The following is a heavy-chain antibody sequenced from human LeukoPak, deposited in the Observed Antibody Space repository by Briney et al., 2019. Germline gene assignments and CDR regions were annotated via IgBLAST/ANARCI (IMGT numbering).Heavy chain of an antibody. V-gene: IGHV3-48*03. CDR2: ISSSGSTI. J-gene: IGHJ1*01. D-gene: IGHD2-15*01. Sequence: GGSLRLSCAASGFTFSSYEMNWVRQAPGKGLEWVSYISSSGSTIHYADSVKGRFTISRDNAKNSLYLQMNSLRAEDTAVYYCASDSYSPEYFQHWGQGTLVTVSS. CDR3: ASDSYSPEYFQH. CDR1: GFTFSSYE.